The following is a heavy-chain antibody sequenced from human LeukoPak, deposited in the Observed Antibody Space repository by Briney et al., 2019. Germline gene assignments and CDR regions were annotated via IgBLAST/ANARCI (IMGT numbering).Heavy chain of an antibody. Sequence: SETLSLTCSVSGGSMTSDYWSWIRQLPGKELEWFAYAFYSAYTNYNPSLKSRVTISVDSSKIQFSLKLDSVTAAYTAVYFCARQPYMLGAYYFDFWGQGTLVTVSS. CDR3: ARQPYMLGAYYFDF. CDR1: GGSMTSDY. D-gene: IGHD1-26*01. V-gene: IGHV4-59*08. CDR2: AFYSAYT. J-gene: IGHJ4*02.